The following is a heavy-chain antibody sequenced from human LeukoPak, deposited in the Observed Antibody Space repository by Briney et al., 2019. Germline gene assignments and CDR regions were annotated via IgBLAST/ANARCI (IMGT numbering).Heavy chain of an antibody. V-gene: IGHV3-30*02. D-gene: IGHD3-3*01. CDR1: GFTFSRYA. Sequence: GGSLRLSCAASGFTFSRYAMHWVRQAPGKGLEWVAFIRYDGDGSTISYTGSVKGRFTISRDNSNNTLFLQMNSLREADTGVYFCAKDSAYDFWSGMTRQLDSWGQGTPVIVSS. J-gene: IGHJ4*02. CDR2: IRYDGDGSTI. CDR3: AKDSAYDFWSGMTRQLDS.